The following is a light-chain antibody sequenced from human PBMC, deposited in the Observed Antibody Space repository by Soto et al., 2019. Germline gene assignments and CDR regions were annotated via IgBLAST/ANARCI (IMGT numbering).Light chain of an antibody. Sequence: IVLISYPCTMSLSPEHIATLSCSASQRVSSYLAWYQQKPGQAPRLLIYDASNRATGIPARCSGSGSGTDFTLTIRSPEPEDFAVYYCQQRSNWPRITYAQGTRLEIK. CDR2: DAS. CDR1: QRVSSY. J-gene: IGKJ5*01. V-gene: IGKV3-11*01. CDR3: QQRSNWPRIT.